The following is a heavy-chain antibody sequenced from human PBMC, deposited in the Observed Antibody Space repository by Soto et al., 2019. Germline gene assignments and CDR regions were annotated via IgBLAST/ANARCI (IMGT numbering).Heavy chain of an antibody. CDR3: ARRIAADPCYYYGLEV. J-gene: IGHJ6*02. Sequence: SLTISRKGSVYIFTIYWIGWVRQMPGKGLEWMCVIYPRDSYTVYSPPFQCQVTLSTNKPISTAYLQRSRLKASDTAMYYSARRIAADPCYYYGLEVWGQGNTVTGSS. D-gene: IGHD6-13*01. V-gene: IGHV5-51*04. CDR1: VYIFTIYW. CDR2: IYPRDSYT.